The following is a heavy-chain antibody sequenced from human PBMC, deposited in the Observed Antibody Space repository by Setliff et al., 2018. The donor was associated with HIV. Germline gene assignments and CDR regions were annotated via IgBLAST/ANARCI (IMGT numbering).Heavy chain of an antibody. CDR1: GYSFSSYW. Sequence: PGESLKISCKGSGYSFSSYWIGWVRQMPGKGLEFMGLLYPADSNIRYSPSFQGQVTISADKSISTAYLQWSSLKASDTAMYYCATLGIAAAGTIFDYWGQGTLVTVSS. CDR2: LYPADSNI. V-gene: IGHV5-51*01. CDR3: ATLGIAAAGTIFDY. D-gene: IGHD6-13*01. J-gene: IGHJ4*02.